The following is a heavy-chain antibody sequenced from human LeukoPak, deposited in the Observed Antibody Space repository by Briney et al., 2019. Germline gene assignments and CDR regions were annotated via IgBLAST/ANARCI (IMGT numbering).Heavy chain of an antibody. V-gene: IGHV3-7*01. CDR2: IKPDGSDK. CDR1: GFTFSGYW. Sequence: LPGGSLRLSCAASGFTFSGYWMSWVRQAPGKGLEWVANIKPDGSDKAYVDSVKGRFTISRGNTKNSLYLQMSSLRAEDTAVYYCARAMTWGQGTLVSVSS. J-gene: IGHJ5*02. CDR3: ARAMT.